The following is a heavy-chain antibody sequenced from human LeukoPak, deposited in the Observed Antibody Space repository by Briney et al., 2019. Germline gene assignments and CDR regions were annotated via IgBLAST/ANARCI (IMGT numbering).Heavy chain of an antibody. D-gene: IGHD2-21*01. CDR3: AKVGYSFDI. CDR2: ISYDGSNK. CDR1: GFTFSSYG. V-gene: IGHV3-30*18. Sequence: GGSLRLSCAASGFTFSSYGMHWVRQAPGKGLEWVAVISYDGSNKYYADSVKGRFTISRDNSKNTLYLQMNSLRAEDTAVYYCAKVGYSFDIWGQGTMVTVSS. J-gene: IGHJ3*02.